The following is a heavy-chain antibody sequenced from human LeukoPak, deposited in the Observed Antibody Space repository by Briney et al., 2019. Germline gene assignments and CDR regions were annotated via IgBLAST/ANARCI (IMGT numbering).Heavy chain of an antibody. D-gene: IGHD1/OR15-1a*01. Sequence: GGSLRLSCEASGFPFSSYSMNWVRQAPGKGLEWVSYIRSSSTRIYYADSVKGRFTVSRDNAKNSMYLQMTSLRAEDTAVYYCARVNKPADYYGLDVWGQGTTVTISS. V-gene: IGHV3-48*01. J-gene: IGHJ6*02. CDR3: ARVNKPADYYGLDV. CDR1: GFPFSSYS. CDR2: IRSSSTRI.